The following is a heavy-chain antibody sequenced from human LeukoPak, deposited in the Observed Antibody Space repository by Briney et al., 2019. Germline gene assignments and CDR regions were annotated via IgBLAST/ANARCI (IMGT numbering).Heavy chain of an antibody. V-gene: IGHV1-18*01. CDR1: GYTFTSYG. Sequence: ASVKVSCKASGYTFTSYGISWVRQAPGQGLGWMGWISAYNGNTNYAQKLQGRVTMTTDTSTSTAYMELRSLRSDDTAVYYCARVVTRPYYYYYYMDVWGKGTTVTVSS. D-gene: IGHD2-21*01. J-gene: IGHJ6*03. CDR2: ISAYNGNT. CDR3: ARVVTRPYYYYYYMDV.